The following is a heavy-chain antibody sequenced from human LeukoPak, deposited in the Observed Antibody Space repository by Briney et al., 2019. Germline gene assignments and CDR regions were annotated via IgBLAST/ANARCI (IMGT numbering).Heavy chain of an antibody. Sequence: GGSLRLTCAVSGVTVSSNYMNWVRQTPGKGLEWVSVIYIGGITYYADSVKGRFTISRDNSKNTLYLQMNSLTAEDTAAYYCARLNSDDTLFDYWGQATLVTVSS. CDR2: IYIGGIT. CDR1: GVTVSSNY. V-gene: IGHV3-53*01. J-gene: IGHJ4*02. D-gene: IGHD4-23*01. CDR3: ARLNSDDTLFDY.